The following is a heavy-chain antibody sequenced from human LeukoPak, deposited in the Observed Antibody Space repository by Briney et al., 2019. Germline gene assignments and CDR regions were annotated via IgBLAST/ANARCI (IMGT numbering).Heavy chain of an antibody. V-gene: IGHV1-69*05. CDR3: ARAVGNYDFWSGYYTSYYYYMDV. D-gene: IGHD3-3*01. CDR1: GYTFTSYG. Sequence: SVKVSCKASGYTFTSYGISWVRQAPGQGLEWMGGIIPIFGTANYAQKFQGRVTITTDESTSTAYMELSSLRSEDTAVYYCARAVGNYDFWSGYYTSYYYYMDVWGKGTTVTVSS. CDR2: IIPIFGTA. J-gene: IGHJ6*03.